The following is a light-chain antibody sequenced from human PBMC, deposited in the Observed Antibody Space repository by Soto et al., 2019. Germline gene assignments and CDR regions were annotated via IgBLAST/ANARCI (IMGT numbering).Light chain of an antibody. CDR1: QGVTST. J-gene: IGKJ5*01. V-gene: IGKV3-11*01. CDR2: DAS. CDR3: QQRSNWPPIT. Sequence: EIVLTQSPATLSLSPGERATLSSGARQGVTSTLAWYQQKPGQAPRLLIYDASNRATGIPARFSGSGSGTDFTLTISSLEPEDFAVYYCQQRSNWPPITFGQGTRLEIK.